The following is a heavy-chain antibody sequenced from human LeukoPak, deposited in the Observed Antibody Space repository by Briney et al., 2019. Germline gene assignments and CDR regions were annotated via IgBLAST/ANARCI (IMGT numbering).Heavy chain of an antibody. CDR3: ARGSTYYYDSSGWFDP. V-gene: IGHV3-48*04. Sequence: GGSLRLSCAASGFTFSSYSMNWVRQAPGKGLEWVSYISSSSSTIYYADSVKGRFTISRDNAKNSLYLQMNSLRAEDTAVYYCARGSTYYYDSSGWFDPWGQGTLVTVSS. CDR2: ISSSSSTI. J-gene: IGHJ5*02. D-gene: IGHD3-22*01. CDR1: GFTFSSYS.